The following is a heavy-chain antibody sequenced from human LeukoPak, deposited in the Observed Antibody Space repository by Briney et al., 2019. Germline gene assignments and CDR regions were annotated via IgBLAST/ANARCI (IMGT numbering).Heavy chain of an antibody. CDR2: ISSSRSYI. CDR1: GFTFSSYS. Sequence: GGCLRLSCAASGFTFSSYSMNWVRQAPGKGLEWVSSISSSRSYIYYADSLKGRFTISRDSARNSLYLQMNSLRAEDTAVYYCASGGDRDYMDVWGKGTTVTVSS. CDR3: ASGGDRDYMDV. J-gene: IGHJ6*03. D-gene: IGHD3-16*02. V-gene: IGHV3-21*01.